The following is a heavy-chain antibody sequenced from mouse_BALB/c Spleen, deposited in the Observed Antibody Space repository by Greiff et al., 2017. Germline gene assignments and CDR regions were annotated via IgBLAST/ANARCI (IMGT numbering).Heavy chain of an antibody. V-gene: IGHV1S56*01. CDR2: IYPGNVNT. CDR3: AREGYGNWFAY. J-gene: IGHJ3*01. CDR1: GYTFTSYY. D-gene: IGHD2-10*02. Sequence: VKLMESGPELVKPGASVRISCKASGYTFTSYYIHWVKQRPGQGLEWIGWIYPGNVNTKYNEKFKGKATLTADKSSSTAYMQLSSLTSEDSAVYFCAREGYGNWFAYWGQGTLVTVSA.